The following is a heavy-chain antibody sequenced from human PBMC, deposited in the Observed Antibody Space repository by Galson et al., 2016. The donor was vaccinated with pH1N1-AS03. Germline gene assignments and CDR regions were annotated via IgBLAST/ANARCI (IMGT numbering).Heavy chain of an antibody. CDR2: ITSSGGSGSTI. Sequence: SLRLSCAASGFTFGDYYMSWIRQAPGKGLEWISCITSSGGSGSTIYYADSVKGRFTISRDNAKNSLYRQMNSLRADDTAVYFCARGWYDIWTGYLVEPFDYWGQGALVTVSS. CDR1: GFTFGDYY. CDR3: ARGWYDIWTGYLVEPFDY. V-gene: IGHV3-11*01. J-gene: IGHJ4*02. D-gene: IGHD3-9*01.